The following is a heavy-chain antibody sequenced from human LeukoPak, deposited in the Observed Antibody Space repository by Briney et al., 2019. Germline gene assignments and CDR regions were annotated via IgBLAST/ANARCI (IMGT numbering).Heavy chain of an antibody. D-gene: IGHD2-21*02. CDR1: GFTFSSYA. Sequence: GGSLRLSCAASGFTFSSYAMSWVRQAPGKGLEWVSAISGSGASTYYADSVKGRFTIFRDNSKNTLYLQMNSLRAEDTAVYYCAKDPRPYCGGDCYDAFDIWGQGTMVTVSS. V-gene: IGHV3-23*01. CDR3: AKDPRPYCGGDCYDAFDI. J-gene: IGHJ3*02. CDR2: ISGSGAST.